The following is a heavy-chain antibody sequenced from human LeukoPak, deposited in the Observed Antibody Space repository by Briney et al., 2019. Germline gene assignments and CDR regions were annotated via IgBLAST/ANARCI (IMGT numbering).Heavy chain of an antibody. Sequence: SETLSLTCAVYGGSFSGYYWSWIRQPPGKGLEWIGEINHSGSTNYNPSLKSRVTISVDTSKNQFSLKLSSVTAADTAVYYCARGQPNYDYVWGSYRYSVGYLDYWGQGTLVTISS. D-gene: IGHD3-16*02. V-gene: IGHV4-34*01. CDR1: GGSFSGYY. CDR2: INHSGST. CDR3: ARGQPNYDYVWGSYRYSVGYLDY. J-gene: IGHJ4*02.